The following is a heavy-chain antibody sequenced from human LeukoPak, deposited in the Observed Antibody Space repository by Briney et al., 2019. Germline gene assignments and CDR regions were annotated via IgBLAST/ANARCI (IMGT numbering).Heavy chain of an antibody. CDR2: IYYNGST. J-gene: IGHJ4*02. Sequence: PSETLSLTCTVSGGSISSYYWSWIRQPPGKGLEWIGYIYYNGSTNYNPSLKSRVTISVDTSKNQFSLKLSSVTAADTAAYYCARENCSGGSCYSDYWGQGTLVTVSS. D-gene: IGHD2-15*01. V-gene: IGHV4-59*01. CDR3: ARENCSGGSCYSDY. CDR1: GGSISSYY.